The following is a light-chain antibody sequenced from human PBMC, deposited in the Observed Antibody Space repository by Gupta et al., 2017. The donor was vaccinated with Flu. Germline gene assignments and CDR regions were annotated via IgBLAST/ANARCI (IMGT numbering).Light chain of an antibody. J-gene: IGLJ3*02. Sequence: TRRDSNSAGSCDDHCYNQLPEEAPNLLLYDNNNSRSGAPDRCSGSRSGMSTALVITGLPVDEEAVYYCQSYEKSLSGSKVFGGGTKLTVL. CDR3: QSYEKSLSGSKV. V-gene: IGLV1-40*01. CDR2: DNN. CDR1: DSNSAGSCD.